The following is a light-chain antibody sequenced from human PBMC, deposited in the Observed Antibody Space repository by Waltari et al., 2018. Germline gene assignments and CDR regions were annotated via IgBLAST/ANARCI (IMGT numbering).Light chain of an antibody. CDR1: QSVRSNY. CDR3: QQYDTSPYT. CDR2: GAS. V-gene: IGKV3-20*01. Sequence: IVLTQSPGTLSLSPGERATLSCRASQSVRSNYLAWYQQKPGQAPRLLIYGASSRATGIPDRFSGSGSGTDFTLTISRLEPEDFAVFYCQQYDTSPYTFGQGTKLDIK. J-gene: IGKJ2*01.